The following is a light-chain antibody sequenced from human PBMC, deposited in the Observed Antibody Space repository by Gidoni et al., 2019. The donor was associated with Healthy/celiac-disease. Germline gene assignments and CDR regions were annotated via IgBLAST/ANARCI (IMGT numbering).Light chain of an antibody. J-gene: IGLJ2*01. Sequence: SALTQPASVSGSPGQSIPISCTGTSSDVGSYNLVSWYQQPPGKAPKLMIYEVSKRPSGVSNRFSGSKSGNTASLTISGLQAEDEADYYCCSYAGSSTRVVFGGGTKLTVL. CDR3: CSYAGSSTRVV. V-gene: IGLV2-23*02. CDR2: EVS. CDR1: SSDVGSYNL.